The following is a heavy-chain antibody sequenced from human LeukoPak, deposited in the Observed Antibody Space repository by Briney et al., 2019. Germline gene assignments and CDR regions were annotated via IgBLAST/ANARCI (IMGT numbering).Heavy chain of an antibody. CDR2: IYYSGST. CDR3: ARLGYYDFWSGLIPGYYYMDV. CDR1: GGSISSSSYY. V-gene: IGHV4-39*01. D-gene: IGHD3-3*01. Sequence: SETLSLTCTVSGGSISSSSYYWGWIRQPPGKGLEWIGSIYYSGSTYYNPSLKSRVTISVDTSKNQFSLKLSSVTAADTAVYYCARLGYYDFWSGLIPGYYYMDVWGKGTTVTVSS. J-gene: IGHJ6*03.